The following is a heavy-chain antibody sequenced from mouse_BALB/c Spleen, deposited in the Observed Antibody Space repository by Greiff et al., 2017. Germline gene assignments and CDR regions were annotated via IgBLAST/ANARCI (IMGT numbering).Heavy chain of an antibody. J-gene: IGHJ4*01. CDR1: GFTFSSYT. Sequence: EVHLVESGGGLVQPGGSLKLSCAASGFTFSSYTMSWVRQTPEKRLEWVAYISNGGGSTYYPDTVKGRFTISRDNAKNTLYLQMSSLKSEDTAMYYCARPFMDYWGQGTSVTVSS. CDR2: ISNGGGST. V-gene: IGHV5-12-2*01. CDR3: ARPFMDY.